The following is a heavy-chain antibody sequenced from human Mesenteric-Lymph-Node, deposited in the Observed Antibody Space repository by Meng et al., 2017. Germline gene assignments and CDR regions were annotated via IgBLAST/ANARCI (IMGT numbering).Heavy chain of an antibody. CDR2: IYTSGST. J-gene: IGHJ4*02. D-gene: IGHD3-10*01. CDR1: GGSISSGSYY. Sequence: SETLSLTCTVSGGSISSGSYYWSWIRQPAGKGLEWIGRIYTSGSTNYNPSPKSRVTISVDTSKNQFSLKLSSVTAADTAVYYCARGRYYYGSGRFDYWGQGTLVTVSS. CDR3: ARGRYYYGSGRFDY. V-gene: IGHV4-61*02.